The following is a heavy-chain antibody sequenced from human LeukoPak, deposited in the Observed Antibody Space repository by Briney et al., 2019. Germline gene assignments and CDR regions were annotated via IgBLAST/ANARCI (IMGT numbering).Heavy chain of an antibody. CDR3: ASPLRYFDTNDAFDI. Sequence: PSETLSLTCAVYGGSFSIYHWSWIRQPPGKGLEWIGEINHSGCTNYNPSLKSRVTISVDTSKNQFSLKLSSVTAADTAVYYCASPLRYFDTNDAFDIWGQGTMVTVSS. CDR1: GGSFSIYH. CDR2: INHSGCT. J-gene: IGHJ3*02. V-gene: IGHV4-34*01. D-gene: IGHD3-9*01.